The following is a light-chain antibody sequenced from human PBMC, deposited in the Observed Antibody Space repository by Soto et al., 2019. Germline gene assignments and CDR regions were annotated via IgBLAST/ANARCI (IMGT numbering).Light chain of an antibody. CDR3: SAYRSSSIPVV. CDR1: SSDVGGYNY. CDR2: DVS. V-gene: IGLV2-14*03. Sequence: QSALTQPASVSGSPGQSITISCTGTSSDVGGYNYVSWYQHHPGKAPKLMIYDVSNRASGFANRFSGSKSGNTASLTISGLQEEDEAGYYCSAYRSSSIPVVFGGGTKL. J-gene: IGLJ2*01.